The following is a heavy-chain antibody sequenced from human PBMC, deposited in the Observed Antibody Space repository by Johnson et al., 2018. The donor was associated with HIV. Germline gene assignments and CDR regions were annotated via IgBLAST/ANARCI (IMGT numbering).Heavy chain of an antibody. D-gene: IGHD2-15*01. CDR1: GFTFSSYA. J-gene: IGHJ3*02. CDR3: ATDIVVVLAVTGTGAAFDI. CDR2: IQEDGSEK. Sequence: VQLVESGGGVVQPGRSLRLSCAAYGFTFSSYAMHWVRQAPGKGLEWVANIQEDGSEKYYVDSVKGRFTISRDNAKNSLYLQMNSLRAEDTAVYYCATDIVVVLAVTGTGAAFDIWGQGTMVTVSS. V-gene: IGHV3-7*01.